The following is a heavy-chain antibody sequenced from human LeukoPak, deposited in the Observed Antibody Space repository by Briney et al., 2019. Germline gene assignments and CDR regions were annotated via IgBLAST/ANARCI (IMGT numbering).Heavy chain of an antibody. CDR2: INHSGST. CDR1: GGSFSGYY. J-gene: IGHJ4*02. D-gene: IGHD1-7*01. Sequence: PSETLSLTCAVYGGSFSGYYWSWIRQPPGKGLEWIGEINHSGSTNYNPSLKSRVTISVDTSKNQFSLKLSSVTAADTAVYYCAREDTGTTRFEDYWGQGTLVTVSS. V-gene: IGHV4-34*01. CDR3: AREDTGTTRFEDY.